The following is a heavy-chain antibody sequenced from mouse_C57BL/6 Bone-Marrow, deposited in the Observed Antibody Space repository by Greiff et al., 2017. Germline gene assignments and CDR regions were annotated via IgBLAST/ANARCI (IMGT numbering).Heavy chain of an antibody. CDR3: TTSTTVVAKWYFDV. J-gene: IGHJ1*03. Sequence: EVQLQQSGAELVRPGASVKLSCTASGFNIKDDYMHWVKQRPEQGLEWIGWIDPENGDTEYASKFQGKATITADKSSNTAYLQLSSLSSDDTAVYYCTTSTTVVAKWYFDVWGTGTTVTVSS. V-gene: IGHV14-4*01. D-gene: IGHD1-1*01. CDR1: GFNIKDDY. CDR2: IDPENGDT.